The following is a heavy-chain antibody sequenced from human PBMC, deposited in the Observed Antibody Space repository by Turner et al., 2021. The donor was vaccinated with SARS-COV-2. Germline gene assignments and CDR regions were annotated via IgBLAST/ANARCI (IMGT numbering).Heavy chain of an antibody. CDR3: ARLPVGYYGSGSYYHYGMDV. CDR1: GGSISSSSYY. CDR2: IYYRGST. J-gene: IGHJ6*02. D-gene: IGHD3-10*01. V-gene: IGHV4-39*01. Sequence: QLQLQESGPGLVQPSETLSLTCTVSGGSISSSSYYWGWIRQPPGKGLEWIGSIYYRGSTYYSPSLKSRVTISVDTSKNQFARKLSSVTAEDTAVYYCARLPVGYYGSGSYYHYGMDVWGQGTTVTVSS.